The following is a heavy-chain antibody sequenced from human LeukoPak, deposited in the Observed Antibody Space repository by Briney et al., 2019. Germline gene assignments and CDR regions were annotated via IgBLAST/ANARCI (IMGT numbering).Heavy chain of an antibody. CDR2: IYHSGST. Sequence: SETLSLTCAVSGGSISSSNWWSWVRQPPGKGLEWIGEIYHSGSTNYNPSLKSRVTISVDKSKNQFSLKLSSVTAADTAVYYCARSIVGATTWFDPWGQGTLVTVSS. CDR1: GGSISSSNW. J-gene: IGHJ5*02. CDR3: ARSIVGATTWFDP. V-gene: IGHV4-4*02. D-gene: IGHD1-26*01.